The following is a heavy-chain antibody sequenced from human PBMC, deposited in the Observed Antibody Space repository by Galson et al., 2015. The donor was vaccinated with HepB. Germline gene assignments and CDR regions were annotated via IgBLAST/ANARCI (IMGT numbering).Heavy chain of an antibody. D-gene: IGHD2-15*01. V-gene: IGHV3-64D*06. CDR2: ISSNGGST. CDR1: GFTFSSYA. Sequence: SLRLSCAASGFTFSSYAMHWVRQAPGKGLEYVSAISSNGGSTYYADSVKGRFTISRDNSKNTLYLQMSSLRAEDTAVYYCVKDPSQGAATGYFDYWGQGTLVTVSS. CDR3: VKDPSQGAATGYFDY. J-gene: IGHJ4*02.